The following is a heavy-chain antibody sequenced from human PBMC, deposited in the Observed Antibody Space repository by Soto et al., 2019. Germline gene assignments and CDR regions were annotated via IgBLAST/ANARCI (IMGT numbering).Heavy chain of an antibody. Sequence: QVQLVQSGAEVKKPGASVKVSCKASGYTFTSYAMHWVRQAPGQRLEWMGWINAGNGNTKYSQKFQGRVTITRDTSASTSYMDLSSLRSEDTAVYYCARVPGSSIGDLWGRGTLVTVSS. CDR2: INAGNGNT. V-gene: IGHV1-3*01. D-gene: IGHD6-25*01. CDR1: GYTFTSYA. J-gene: IGHJ2*01. CDR3: ARVPGSSIGDL.